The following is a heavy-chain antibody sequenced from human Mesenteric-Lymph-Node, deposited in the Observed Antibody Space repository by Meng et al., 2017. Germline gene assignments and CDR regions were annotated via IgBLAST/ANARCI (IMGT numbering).Heavy chain of an antibody. V-gene: IGHV1-46*01. CDR2: INPSGGST. J-gene: IGHJ3*02. D-gene: IGHD6-13*01. CDR3: AREGSLTIAAAGHPDLYPKVDDAFDI. CDR1: GYTFTGYY. Sequence: ASVKVSCKASGYTFTGYYMHWVRQAPGQGLEWMGIINPSGGSTSYAQKFQGRVTMTRDTSTSTVYMELSSLRSEDTAVYYCAREGSLTIAAAGHPDLYPKVDDAFDIWGQGTMVTVSS.